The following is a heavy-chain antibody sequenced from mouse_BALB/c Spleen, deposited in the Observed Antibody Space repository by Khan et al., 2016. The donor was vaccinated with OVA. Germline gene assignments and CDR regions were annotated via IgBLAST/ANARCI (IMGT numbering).Heavy chain of an antibody. CDR2: INPDNDGI. D-gene: IGHD4-1*01. CDR3: AREASNWDFVFAY. J-gene: IGHJ3*01. V-gene: IGHV1S136*01. CDR1: GYTFTNYV. Sequence: VQLQQPGPDLVKPGASVKMSCKASGYTFTNYVIHWVKQKPGQGLEWIGYINPDNDGIRFNEKFKGKATLTSDKSSSTAYVELSSLTSEDSAVYYCAREASNWDFVFAYWGQGTLVTVSA.